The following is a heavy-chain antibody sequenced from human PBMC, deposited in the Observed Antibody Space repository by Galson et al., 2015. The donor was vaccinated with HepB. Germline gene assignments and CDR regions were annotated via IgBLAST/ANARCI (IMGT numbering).Heavy chain of an antibody. D-gene: IGHD1-26*01. J-gene: IGHJ3*02. CDR2: ISYDGSNK. CDR1: GFTFSSYA. Sequence: SLRLSCAASGFTFSSYAMHWVRQAPGKGLEWVAVISYDGSNKYYADSVKGRFTISRDNSKNTLYLQMNSLRAEDTAVYYCARAAGSGSYFRAFDIWGQGTMVTVSS. V-gene: IGHV3-30-3*01. CDR3: ARAAGSGSYFRAFDI.